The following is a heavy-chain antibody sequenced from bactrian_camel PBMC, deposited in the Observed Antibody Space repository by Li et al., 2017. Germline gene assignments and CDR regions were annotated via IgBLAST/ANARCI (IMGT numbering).Heavy chain of an antibody. V-gene: IGHV3S66*01. CDR3: ARGGWWYDY. CDR1: GYTLSEAN. J-gene: IGHJ4*01. CDR2: TFHSDGST. Sequence: DVQLVESGGGLVRPGGSLTLSCTMSGYTLSEANIDWYRQAPGNECERVARTFHSDGSTDYADSVKGRFTISRDNAKNTVHLQMNSLKPEDTALYYCARGGWWYDYWGQGTQVTVS. D-gene: IGHD5*01.